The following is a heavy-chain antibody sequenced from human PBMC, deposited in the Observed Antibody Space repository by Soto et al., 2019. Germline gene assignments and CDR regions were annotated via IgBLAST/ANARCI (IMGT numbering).Heavy chain of an antibody. CDR3: ARAAAAGSGGTYYYYGMDV. D-gene: IGHD6-13*01. CDR2: IIPIFGTA. CDR1: GGTFSSYA. V-gene: IGHV1-69*01. Sequence: QVQLVQSGAEVKKPGSSVKFSCKASGGTFSSYAISWVRQAPGQGLEWMGGIIPIFGTANYAQKFQGRVTITADESTSTAYMELSSLRSEDTAVYYCARAAAAGSGGTYYYYGMDVWAQGTTVTVSS. J-gene: IGHJ6*02.